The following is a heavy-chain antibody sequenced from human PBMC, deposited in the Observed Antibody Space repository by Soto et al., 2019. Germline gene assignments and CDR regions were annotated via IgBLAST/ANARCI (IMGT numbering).Heavy chain of an antibody. CDR3: ARESYSNYGPGHYYYYYGMDV. CDR1: GFTFSSYA. J-gene: IGHJ6*02. Sequence: QVQLVESGGGVVQPGRSLRLSCAASGFTFSSYAMHWVRQAPGKGLEWVAVISYDGSNKYYADSVKGRFTISRDNSKNTLYLQMNSRRAEDTAVYYCARESYSNYGPGHYYYYYGMDVWGQGTTVTVSS. V-gene: IGHV3-30-3*01. D-gene: IGHD4-4*01. CDR2: ISYDGSNK.